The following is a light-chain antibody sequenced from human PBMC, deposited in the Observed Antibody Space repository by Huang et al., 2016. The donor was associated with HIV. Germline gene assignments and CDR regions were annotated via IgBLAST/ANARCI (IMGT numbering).Light chain of an antibody. CDR1: QSVNIN. V-gene: IGKV3D-15*01. CDR2: GAS. Sequence: EIVMTQSPATLSVSPGERATLSCRASQSVNINLAGYQQKPGLAPRLLIYGASARATGIPARFSGSGSGTEFTLTISSLQSEDFAVYYCQQYNNWPPATFGQGTKLEIK. J-gene: IGKJ2*01. CDR3: QQYNNWPPAT.